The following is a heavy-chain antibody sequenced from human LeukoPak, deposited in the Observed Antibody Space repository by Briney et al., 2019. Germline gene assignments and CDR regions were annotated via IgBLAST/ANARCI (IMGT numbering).Heavy chain of an antibody. CDR1: GGSISSGDYY. V-gene: IGHV4-30-4*08. J-gene: IGHJ4*02. Sequence: SQTLSLTCTVSGGSISSGDYYWSWIRQPPGKGLEWIGYIYYSGSTYYNPSLKSRVTISVDTSKNQFSLKLSSVTAADTAVYYCARDTRFGKPYYFDYWGQGTLDTVSS. D-gene: IGHD3-10*01. CDR2: IYYSGST. CDR3: ARDTRFGKPYYFDY.